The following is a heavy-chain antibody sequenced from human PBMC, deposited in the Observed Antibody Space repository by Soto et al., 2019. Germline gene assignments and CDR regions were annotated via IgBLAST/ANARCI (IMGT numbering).Heavy chain of an antibody. J-gene: IGHJ4*02. CDR1: GFTFTNSA. D-gene: IGHD4-17*01. Sequence: GASVKVSCKTSGFTFTNSAVQWVRQARGQRLECIRWIVVGSGNTNYAQKFQKKVTFTRDMSTSTAYKELSSLRTEDTADYYCAALHYGGTYYAYWGQGTPVTVSS. V-gene: IGHV1-58*01. CDR2: IVVGSGNT. CDR3: AALHYGGTYYAY.